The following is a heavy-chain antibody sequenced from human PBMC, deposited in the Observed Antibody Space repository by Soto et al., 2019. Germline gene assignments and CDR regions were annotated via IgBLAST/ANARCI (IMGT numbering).Heavy chain of an antibody. CDR3: ARSAGSSSSLAVAGCCFDY. J-gene: IGHJ4*02. CDR2: IIPIFGTA. Sequence: SVKVSCKASGGTFSSYAISWVRQAPGQGLEWMGGIIPIFGTANYAQKFQGRVTITADESTSTAYMELSSLRSEDTAVYYCARSAGSSSSLAVAGCCFDYWGQGTLVTVSS. D-gene: IGHD6-19*01. CDR1: GGTFSSYA. V-gene: IGHV1-69*13.